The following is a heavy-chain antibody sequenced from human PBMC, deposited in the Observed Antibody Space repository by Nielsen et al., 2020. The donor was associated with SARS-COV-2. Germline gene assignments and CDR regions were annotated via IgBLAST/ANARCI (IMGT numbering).Heavy chain of an antibody. CDR1: GYTFSDHF. Sequence: ASVKVSCKASGYTFSDHFMYWVRQAPGQGLEWVGWINPKIGVTNHAQKFQGWVTLTRDTSNSTAYMQLTSLTSDDTAVYFCARSHCGTSICYVDLWGQGTLVTVSS. J-gene: IGHJ4*02. D-gene: IGHD2-2*01. CDR2: INPKIGVT. V-gene: IGHV1-2*04. CDR3: ARSHCGTSICYVDL.